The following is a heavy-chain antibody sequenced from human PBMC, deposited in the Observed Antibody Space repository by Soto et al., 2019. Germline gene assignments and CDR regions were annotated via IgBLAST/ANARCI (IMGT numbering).Heavy chain of an antibody. V-gene: IGHV4-61*01. CDR3: ARDGYCSGGSCYGYYYYGMDV. J-gene: IGHJ6*02. CDR1: GGSVSSGSYY. Sequence: ETLSLTCTVSGGSVSSGSYYWSWIRQPPGKGLEWIGYIYYSGSTNYNPSLKSRVTISVDTSKNQFSLKLSSVTAADTAVYYCARDGYCSGGSCYGYYYYGMDVWGQGTTVTVSS. CDR2: IYYSGST. D-gene: IGHD2-15*01.